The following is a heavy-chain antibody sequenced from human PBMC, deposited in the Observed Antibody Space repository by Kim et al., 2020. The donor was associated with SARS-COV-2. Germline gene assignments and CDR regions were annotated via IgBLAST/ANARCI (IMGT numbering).Heavy chain of an antibody. V-gene: IGHV4-59*01. CDR2: IYYSGST. D-gene: IGHD1-26*01. CDR1: GGSISSYY. CDR3: ARDDRGGSYYV. J-gene: IGHJ4*02. Sequence: SQTLSLTCTVSGGSISSYYWSWIRQPPGKGLEWIGYIYYSGSTNYNPSLKSRVTISVDTSKNQFSLKLSSVTAADTAVYYCARDDRGGSYYVWGQGTLVTVSS.